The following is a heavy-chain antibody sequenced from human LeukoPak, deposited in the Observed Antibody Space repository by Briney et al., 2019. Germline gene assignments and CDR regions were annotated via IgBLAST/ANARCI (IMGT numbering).Heavy chain of an antibody. J-gene: IGHJ4*02. Sequence: AGSLRLSCSASGITLSSYTMHWVRQAPGKGLEYVSTISSNGGSTRYADSVKDRFTISRDNSRSTLYLQMSSLRAEDTAVYYCVKATGTSNDWYNYFDYWGQGTLVTVSS. D-gene: IGHD6-19*01. CDR2: ISSNGGST. CDR3: VKATGTSNDWYNYFDY. CDR1: GITLSSYT. V-gene: IGHV3-64D*06.